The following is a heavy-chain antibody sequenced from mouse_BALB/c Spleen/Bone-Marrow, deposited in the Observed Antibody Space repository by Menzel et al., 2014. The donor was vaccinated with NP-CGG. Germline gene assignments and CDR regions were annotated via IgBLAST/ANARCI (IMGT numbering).Heavy chain of an antibody. J-gene: IGHJ2*01. V-gene: IGHV1-4*02. Sequence: VQLQQSAAELARPGASVKMSCKASGYTFTTYTMHWVKQRPGQGLEWIGYINPSSGYTEYNQNFKDKTTLTADKSSSTASMQLSSLTSEDSAVYYCARNGHSYGYYFDYWGQGTTLTVSS. CDR2: INPSSGYT. CDR1: GYTFTTYT. CDR3: ARNGHSYGYYFDY. D-gene: IGHD1-2*01.